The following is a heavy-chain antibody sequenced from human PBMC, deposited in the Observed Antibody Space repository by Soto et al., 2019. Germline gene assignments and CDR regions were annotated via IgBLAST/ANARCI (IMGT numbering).Heavy chain of an antibody. V-gene: IGHV3-30*18. J-gene: IGHJ4*02. CDR3: AKGSHSNGWSD. CDR1: GFTFSSYG. Sequence: GGSLRLSCAASGFTFSSYGMHWVRQAPGRGLEWVAVISYGGSNKYYADSVKGRFTISRDNSKNTLYLQMNSLRAEDTAVYYCAKGSHSNGWSDWGQGTLVTVSS. D-gene: IGHD6-19*01. CDR2: ISYGGSNK.